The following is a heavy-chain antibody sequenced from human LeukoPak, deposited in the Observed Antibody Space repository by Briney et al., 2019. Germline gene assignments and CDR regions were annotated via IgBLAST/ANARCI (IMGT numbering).Heavy chain of an antibody. CDR1: GFTVSSNY. D-gene: IGHD6-19*01. Sequence: PGGSLRLSCAASGFTVSSNYMSWVRQAPGKGLEWVSVIYSGGSTYYADSVKGRFTISRDNSKNTLYLQMNSLRAEDTAVYYCARQSSGWYGDYYYGMDVWGQGTTVTVSS. CDR3: ARQSSGWYGDYYYGMDV. J-gene: IGHJ6*02. CDR2: IYSGGST. V-gene: IGHV3-53*01.